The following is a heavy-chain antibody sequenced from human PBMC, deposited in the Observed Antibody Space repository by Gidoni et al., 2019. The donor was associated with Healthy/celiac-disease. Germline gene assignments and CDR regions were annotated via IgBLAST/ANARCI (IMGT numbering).Heavy chain of an antibody. CDR2: ISSSGSTI. V-gene: IGHV3-11*01. J-gene: IGHJ4*02. D-gene: IGHD3-22*01. Sequence: QVQLVESGGGLVKPGGSLRLSCAASGFTFSDSYMSWIRQAPGKGLEWVSYISSSGSTIYYADSVKGRFTISRDNAKNSLYLQMNSLRAEDTAVYYCARDRTITYYYDSSGYSPIEDWGQGTLVTVSS. CDR3: ARDRTITYYYDSSGYSPIED. CDR1: GFTFSDSY.